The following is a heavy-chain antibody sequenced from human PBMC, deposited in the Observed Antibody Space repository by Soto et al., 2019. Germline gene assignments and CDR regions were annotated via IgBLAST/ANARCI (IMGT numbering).Heavy chain of an antibody. CDR3: ARRRDGYNYRGPYDY. Sequence: SVKVSCKASGGTFSSYAISWVRQAPGQGLEWTGGIIPIFGTANYAQKFQGRVTITADESTSTAYMELSSLRSEDTAVYYCARRRDGYNYRGPYDYWGQGTLVTVSS. D-gene: IGHD5-12*01. V-gene: IGHV1-69*13. CDR2: IIPIFGTA. CDR1: GGTFSSYA. J-gene: IGHJ4*02.